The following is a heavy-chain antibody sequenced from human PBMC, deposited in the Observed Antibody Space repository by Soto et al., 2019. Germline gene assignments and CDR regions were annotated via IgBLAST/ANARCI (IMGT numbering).Heavy chain of an antibody. V-gene: IGHV1-3*01. CDR2: INAGNGNT. CDR3: ARDSVGWGYYYYYYMDV. CDR1: GYTFTSYA. D-gene: IGHD3-16*01. J-gene: IGHJ6*03. Sequence: ASVKISCKASGYTFTSYAMHWVRQAPGQRLEWMGWINAGNGNTKYSQKFQGRVTITRDTSASTANMELSSLRSEDTAVYYWARDSVGWGYYYYYYMDVWGKGTTVTVSS.